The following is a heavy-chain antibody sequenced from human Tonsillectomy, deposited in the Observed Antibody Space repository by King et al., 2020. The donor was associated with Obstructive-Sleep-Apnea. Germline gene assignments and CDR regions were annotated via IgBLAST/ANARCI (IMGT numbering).Heavy chain of an antibody. V-gene: IGHV1-46*01. CDR1: GYTFTSYY. D-gene: IGHD2-15*01. J-gene: IGHJ4*02. CDR2: INPNGGST. CDR3: ARGCLVAASFDY. Sequence: VQLVESGAEVKEPGASVKVSCKASGYTFTSYYMHWGRQAPGQGLEWMGMINPNGGSTRCAQNFQGRVTMTRDTSTGTVYMELSSLRSEDTAVYYCARGCLVAASFDYWGQGTLVTVSS.